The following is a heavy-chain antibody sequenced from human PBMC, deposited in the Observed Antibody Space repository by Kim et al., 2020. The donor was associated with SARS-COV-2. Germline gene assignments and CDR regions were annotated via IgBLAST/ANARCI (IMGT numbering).Heavy chain of an antibody. V-gene: IGHV3-7*01. CDR3: ARATIINYYDSSGYPNWFGP. CDR2: IKQDGSEK. Sequence: GGSLRLSCAASGFTFSSYWMSWVRQAPGKGLEWVANIKQDGSEKYYVDSVKGRFTISRDNAKNSMYLQMNSLRAEDTAVYYCARATIINYYDSSGYPNWFGPWGQGTLVTVSS. D-gene: IGHD3-22*01. J-gene: IGHJ5*02. CDR1: GFTFSSYW.